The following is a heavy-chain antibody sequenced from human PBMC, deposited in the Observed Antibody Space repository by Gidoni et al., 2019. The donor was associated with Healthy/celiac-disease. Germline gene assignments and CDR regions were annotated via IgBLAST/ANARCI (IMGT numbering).Heavy chain of an antibody. CDR2: IRSSSSYI. V-gene: IGHV3-21*01. Sequence: EVQLVESGGGLVKPGGSLRLSCAASGVPVRSYRMNWVHQAPGNGLEWVSSIRSSSSYIYYADSVKGRFTISRDNAKNSLYLQMNSLRAEDTAVYYCAREDGYSSSWYVPNWFDPWGQGTLVTVSS. CDR1: GVPVRSYR. J-gene: IGHJ5*02. D-gene: IGHD6-13*01. CDR3: AREDGYSSSWYVPNWFDP.